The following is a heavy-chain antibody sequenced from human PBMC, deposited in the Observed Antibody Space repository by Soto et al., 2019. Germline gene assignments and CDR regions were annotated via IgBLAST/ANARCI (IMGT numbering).Heavy chain of an antibody. J-gene: IGHJ4*02. Sequence: QVQLVESGGAVFQPGRSLRLSCAASGFTFSSYGMHWVRQAPGKGLEWVAVISYDGSNKYYADSVKGRFTISRDNSKNTLYLQTNRLSGDDTAVYYCAKAQPDYATVTTAISYWGQGTLVTVSS. V-gene: IGHV3-30*18. CDR3: AKAQPDYATVTTAISY. CDR1: GFTFSSYG. CDR2: ISYDGSNK. D-gene: IGHD4-17*01.